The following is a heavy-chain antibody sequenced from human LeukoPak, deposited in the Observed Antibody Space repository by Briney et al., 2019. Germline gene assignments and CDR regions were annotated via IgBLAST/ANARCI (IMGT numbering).Heavy chain of an antibody. V-gene: IGHV1-8*01. Sequence: GASVKVSCKASGYTFTSYDINWVRQATGQGLEWMGWMNPNSGNTGYAQKFQGRATMTRNTSISTAYMELSSLRSEDTAVYYCARDYSGSYEKWFDPWGQGTLVTVSS. D-gene: IGHD1-26*01. CDR1: GYTFTSYD. J-gene: IGHJ5*02. CDR3: ARDYSGSYEKWFDP. CDR2: MNPNSGNT.